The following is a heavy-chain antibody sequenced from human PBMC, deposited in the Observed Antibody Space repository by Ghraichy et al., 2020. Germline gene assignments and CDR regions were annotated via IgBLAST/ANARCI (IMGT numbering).Heavy chain of an antibody. CDR3: ARGAVTTPPTNYFDY. D-gene: IGHD4-17*01. V-gene: IGHV4-34*01. Sequence: SETLSLTCAVYGGSFSGYYWSWIRQPPGKGLEWIGEINHSGSTNYNPSLKSRVTISVDTSKNQFSLKLSSVTAADTAVYYCARGAVTTPPTNYFDYWGQGTLVTVSS. J-gene: IGHJ4*02. CDR1: GGSFSGYY. CDR2: INHSGST.